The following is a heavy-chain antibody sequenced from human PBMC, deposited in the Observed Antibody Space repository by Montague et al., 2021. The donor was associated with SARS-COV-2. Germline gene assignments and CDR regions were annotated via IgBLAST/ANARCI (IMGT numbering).Heavy chain of an antibody. D-gene: IGHD3-10*01. CDR2: TYYRSKWYN. J-gene: IGHJ6*02. CDR3: ARGLWFGELLYYYYYYGMDV. CDR1: GDSVSSISAA. Sequence: CAISGDSVSSISAAWNWIRQSPSRGLEWLGRTYYRSKWYNDYAVSVKSRITINPDTSKNQFSLQLNSVTPEDTAVYYCARGLWFGELLYYYYYYGMDVWGQGTTVTVSS. V-gene: IGHV6-1*01.